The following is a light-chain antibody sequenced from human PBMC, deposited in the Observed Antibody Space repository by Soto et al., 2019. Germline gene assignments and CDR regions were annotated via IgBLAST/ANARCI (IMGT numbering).Light chain of an antibody. CDR1: QGIGND. J-gene: IGKJ1*01. CDR2: GAS. CDR3: LQDYNYPWT. V-gene: IGKV1-6*01. Sequence: ALQMTQSPSSLSASVGDRVTITCRASQGIGNDLGWYQQKPGKAPKLLIYGASSLQSGVPSRFSGSASGTDFTLTISSLQPEDFATYYCLQDYNYPWTFGQGTKVEIK.